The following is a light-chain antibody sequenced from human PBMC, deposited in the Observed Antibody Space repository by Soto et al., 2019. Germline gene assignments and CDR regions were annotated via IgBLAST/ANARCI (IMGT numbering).Light chain of an antibody. CDR3: QQHNSYPQT. Sequence: DIQLTQSPSFLSASVGDRVTITCRASQGISSYLAWYQQKPGKAPKLLIYAASTLQSGVPSRFSGSGSGTEFTLTISSLQTEEFPAYYCQQHNSYPQTFGGGTKVESK. CDR2: AAS. CDR1: QGISSY. J-gene: IGKJ4*01. V-gene: IGKV1-9*01.